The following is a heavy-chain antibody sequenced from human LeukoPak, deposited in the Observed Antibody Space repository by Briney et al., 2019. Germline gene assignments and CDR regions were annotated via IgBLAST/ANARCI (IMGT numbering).Heavy chain of an antibody. Sequence: PGGSLRLSCAASGFTFSTYWMSWIRQPPGKGLEWIGEINHSGSTNYNPSLKSRVTISVDTSKNQFSLKLSSVTAADTAVYYCARRYGSGSYKYWGQGTLVTVSS. CDR3: ARRYGSGSYKY. CDR1: GFTFSTYW. V-gene: IGHV4-34*01. J-gene: IGHJ4*02. D-gene: IGHD3-10*01. CDR2: INHSGST.